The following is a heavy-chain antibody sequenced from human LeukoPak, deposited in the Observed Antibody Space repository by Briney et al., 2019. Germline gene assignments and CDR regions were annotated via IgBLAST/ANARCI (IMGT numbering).Heavy chain of an antibody. D-gene: IGHD3-10*01. Sequence: GASVKVSCKASGYTFTSYGISWVRQAPGQGLEWMGWISAYNGNTNYAQKLQGRVTMTTDTSTSTAYMELRSLRSDDTAVYYCARVHTYYYGSGSYLSDYWGQGTLVTVSP. CDR1: GYTFTSYG. CDR2: ISAYNGNT. V-gene: IGHV1-18*01. J-gene: IGHJ4*02. CDR3: ARVHTYYYGSGSYLSDY.